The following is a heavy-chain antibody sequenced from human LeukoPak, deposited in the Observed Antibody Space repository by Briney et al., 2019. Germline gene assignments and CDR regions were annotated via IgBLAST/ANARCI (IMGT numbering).Heavy chain of an antibody. Sequence: SQTLSLTCTVSGGSISSGSYYWSWIRQPAGKGLEWIGRIYTSGSTNYNPSLKSRVTISVDTSKNQFSLKLSSETAADTAVYYCARHPAYDFWSGITRGAFDIWGQGTMVTVSS. CDR3: ARHPAYDFWSGITRGAFDI. V-gene: IGHV4-61*02. CDR1: GGSISSGSYY. CDR2: IYTSGST. D-gene: IGHD3-3*01. J-gene: IGHJ3*02.